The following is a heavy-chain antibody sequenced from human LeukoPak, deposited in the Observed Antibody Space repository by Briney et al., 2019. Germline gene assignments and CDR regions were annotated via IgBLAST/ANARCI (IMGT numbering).Heavy chain of an antibody. CDR1: GYTFTSYD. Sequence: ASVKVSCKASGYTFTSYDINWVRQATGQGLEWMGWMNPNSGNTGYAQKFQGSVTMTRNTSISTAYMELSSLRSEDTAVYYCARAAAGPRGWFDPRGQGTLVTVSS. CDR2: MNPNSGNT. J-gene: IGHJ5*02. V-gene: IGHV1-8*01. CDR3: ARAAAGPRGWFDP. D-gene: IGHD6-13*01.